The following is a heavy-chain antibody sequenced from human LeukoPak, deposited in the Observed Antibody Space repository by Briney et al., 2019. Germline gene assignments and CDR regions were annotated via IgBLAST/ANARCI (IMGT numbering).Heavy chain of an antibody. Sequence: KSSETLSLTCTVSGVSISNYYWSWIRQPPGKGLEWIAYIYYSGRTNYNPSLKSRVTISVDTSKNQFPLKLSSVTAADTAVYYCARTLDDGTLDYWGQGTLVTVSS. CDR2: IYYSGRT. CDR3: ARTLDDGTLDY. D-gene: IGHD1-1*01. J-gene: IGHJ4*02. V-gene: IGHV4-59*01. CDR1: GVSISNYY.